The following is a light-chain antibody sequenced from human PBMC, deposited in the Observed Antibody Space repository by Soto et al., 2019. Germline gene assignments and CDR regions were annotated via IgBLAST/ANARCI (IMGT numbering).Light chain of an antibody. CDR1: SSDVGGYVY. CDR3: SSYAGGKPDVV. Sequence: QSALTQPPSASGSPGQSVTISCTGTSSDVGGYVYVSWYQQYPGKAPKLMIYEVNKRPSGVPDRFSGSKSGNTASLTVSGLQAEDEAYYYCSSYAGGKPDVVFGGGTKVTVL. J-gene: IGLJ2*01. V-gene: IGLV2-8*01. CDR2: EVN.